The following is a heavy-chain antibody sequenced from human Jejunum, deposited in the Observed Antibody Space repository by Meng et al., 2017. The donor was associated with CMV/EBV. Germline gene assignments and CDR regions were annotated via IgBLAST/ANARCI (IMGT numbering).Heavy chain of an antibody. V-gene: IGHV3-33*06. CDR1: GFTFKNYV. D-gene: IGHD6-19*01. CDR3: AKVLRDSSGWYYLDY. J-gene: IGHJ4*02. CDR2: IWPDGSNK. Sequence: GFTFKNYVIPWVRQAPGKGLEWVAVIWPDGSNKYYADSVKGRFTISRDNSKNTLYLQMNSLRAEDTAVYYCAKVLRDSSGWYYLDYWGQGTLVTVSS.